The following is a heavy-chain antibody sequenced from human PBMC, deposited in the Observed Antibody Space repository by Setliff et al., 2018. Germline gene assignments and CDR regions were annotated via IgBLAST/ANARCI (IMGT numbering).Heavy chain of an antibody. D-gene: IGHD3-3*01. CDR3: ARMSGFQYLEV. J-gene: IGHJ6*03. V-gene: IGHV4-59*08. CDR1: GGSSSSHY. CDR2: IHYSGTT. Sequence: SETLSLTCTVSGGSSSSHYWSWIRQPPGKGLEWIGYIHYSGTTNYNPSLKGRATLSIDASKRQFSLKLTSVTAADTAVYYCARMSGFQYLEVWGKGTTVTVSS.